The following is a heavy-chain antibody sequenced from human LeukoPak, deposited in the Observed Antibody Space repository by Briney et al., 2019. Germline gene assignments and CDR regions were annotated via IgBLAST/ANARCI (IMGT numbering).Heavy chain of an antibody. D-gene: IGHD2-2*01. CDR1: GYTFTNYY. V-gene: IGHV1-46*01. J-gene: IGHJ4*02. CDR3: ARRGTCSSSSCSLDY. CDR2: INPGGGST. Sequence: ASVKVSCKASGYTFTNYYIHWVRPAPGQGLEWMGIINPGGGSTSYAQKFQGRVTMTGDTSTSTVYMELSSLRSEDTAVYYCARRGTCSSSSCSLDYWGQGTLVTVSS.